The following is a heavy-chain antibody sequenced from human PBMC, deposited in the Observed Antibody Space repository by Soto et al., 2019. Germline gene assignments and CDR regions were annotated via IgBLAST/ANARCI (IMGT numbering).Heavy chain of an antibody. V-gene: IGHV4-61*03. Sequence: QVQLQESGPGLVKPSETLSLTCTVSGGSVSSGNYYWSWIRQPPGKGLEWIAYIYYSGSTNNNPSPRARGTISIDTPKNHFTLKLSSVTAADTAVYYCARLEAAASSYWYFDLWGRGTLVTVSS. CDR2: IYYSGST. CDR1: GGSVSSGNYY. CDR3: ARLEAAASSYWYFDL. J-gene: IGHJ2*01. D-gene: IGHD6-25*01.